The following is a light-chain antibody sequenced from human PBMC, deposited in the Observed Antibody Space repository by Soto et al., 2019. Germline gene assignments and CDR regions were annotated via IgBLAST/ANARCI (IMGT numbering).Light chain of an antibody. J-gene: IGKJ1*01. V-gene: IGKV1-5*01. CDR1: QSITNR. Sequence: DIQMTQSPSTLSASVGDRVTITCRASQSITNRLAWYQQKPGKAPKVLIYDASNLESGVPSRFSGSGSGTEFILTISSLQPDDFATYWCQHYGGMWALGQGTKLEIK. CDR3: QHYGGMWA. CDR2: DAS.